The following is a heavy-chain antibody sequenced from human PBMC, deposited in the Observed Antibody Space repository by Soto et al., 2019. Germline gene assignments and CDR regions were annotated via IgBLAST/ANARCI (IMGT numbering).Heavy chain of an antibody. J-gene: IGHJ4*02. D-gene: IGHD6-6*01. CDR1: GFSLSTSGVG. V-gene: IGHV2-5*02. Sequence: QITLKESGPPLVKPTQTLTLTCTFSGFSLSTSGVGVGWIRQPPGKALEWLALIYWDDDKRYSPSLKSRLTITKDTSKNQVVLTMTNMDPVDTATYYCAHCPGGGSSPPPHHQTPDCGRFDYWGQGTLVTVSS. CDR2: IYWDDDK. CDR3: AHCPGGGSSPPPHHQTPDCGRFDY.